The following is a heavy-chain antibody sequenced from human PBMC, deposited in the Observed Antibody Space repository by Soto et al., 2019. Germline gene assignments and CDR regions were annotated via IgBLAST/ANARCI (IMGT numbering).Heavy chain of an antibody. CDR2: FDPEDGQT. D-gene: IGHD3-22*01. J-gene: IGHJ3*02. V-gene: IGHV1-24*01. CDR3: ETPTQFYDSNGYWAFDI. CDR1: GYNLTELS. Sequence: ASVKVSCKVSGYNLTELSMHWVRLAPGKGLEWMGGFDPEDGQTIYAQKFQGRVTMTEDTSTDTAYMELYSLRSEDTAVYYCETPTQFYDSNGYWAFDIWGQGTMVTVSS.